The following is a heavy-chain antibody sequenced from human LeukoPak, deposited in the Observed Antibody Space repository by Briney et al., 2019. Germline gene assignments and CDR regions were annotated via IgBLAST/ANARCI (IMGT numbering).Heavy chain of an antibody. CDR2: ISRNNAR. Sequence: GGSLRLSCGASGFIFDDYGMDWVRHAPGKGLEGVSGISRNNARGYAGSVRGRVTISRDNARNSLYLQMNSLREEDTALYYCAKEDVTRKGYMDVWGKGTTVTVSS. J-gene: IGHJ6*04. CDR3: AKEDVTRKGYMDV. D-gene: IGHD1-14*01. V-gene: IGHV3-9*01. CDR1: GFIFDDYG.